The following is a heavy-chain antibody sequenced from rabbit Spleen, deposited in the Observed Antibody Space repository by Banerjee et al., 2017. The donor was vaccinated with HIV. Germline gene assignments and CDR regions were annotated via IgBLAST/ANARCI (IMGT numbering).Heavy chain of an antibody. CDR2: IDISTGVT. D-gene: IGHD1-1*01. CDR1: GFDLSTYYY. J-gene: IGHJ6*01. CDR3: ARDTSSSFSSYGMDL. V-gene: IGHV1S40*01. Sequence: QSLEESGGDLVKPGASLTLTCTASGFDLSTYYYMCWVRQAPGKGLEWIACIDISTGVTWYATWAKGRFTISKTSSTTVTLQMTSLTVADTATYFCARDTSSSFSSYGMDLWGPGTLVTVS.